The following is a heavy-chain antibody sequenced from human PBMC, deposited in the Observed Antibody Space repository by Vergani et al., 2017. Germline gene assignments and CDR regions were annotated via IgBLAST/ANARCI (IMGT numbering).Heavy chain of an antibody. D-gene: IGHD2-2*01. CDR3: ARTQFGSTSCYGCPNWFDP. Sequence: QVQLVQSGAEVKKPGSSVKVSCKASGGTFSSYAISWVRQAPGQGLEWMGRIIPILGIANYAQKFQGRVTITADKSTSTAYMELSSLRSEDTAVYYCARTQFGSTSCYGCPNWFDPWGQGTLVTVSS. CDR2: IIPILGIA. V-gene: IGHV1-69*04. J-gene: IGHJ5*02. CDR1: GGTFSSYA.